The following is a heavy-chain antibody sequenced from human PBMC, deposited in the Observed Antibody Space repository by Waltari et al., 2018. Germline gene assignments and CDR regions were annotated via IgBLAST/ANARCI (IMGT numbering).Heavy chain of an antibody. CDR2: IHYSGTT. CDR3: ARSRVTARFYYYYMDV. D-gene: IGHD5-18*01. V-gene: IGHV4-59*01. J-gene: IGHJ6*03. CDR1: RGSISTYY. Sequence: QVQLQESGSGLLKPSETLSLTCAVSRGSISTYYWSWIRQPPGKGLEWIGHIHYSGTTKYNPSLESLVTLSLDTSKNQFSLKLSSVTAADTAVYYCARSRVTARFYYYYMDVWGRGTTVAVSS.